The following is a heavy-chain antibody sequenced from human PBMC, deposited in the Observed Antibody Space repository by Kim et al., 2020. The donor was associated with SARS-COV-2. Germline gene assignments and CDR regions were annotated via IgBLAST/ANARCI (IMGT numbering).Heavy chain of an antibody. J-gene: IGHJ6*02. V-gene: IGHV3-53*01. Sequence: GGSLRLSCAASGFTVSNNYMSWVRQAPGKGLEWVSVIYAGDTTYYADSVKGRFTISRDNSKNTLYLQMNSLRAADTAVYHCAREILYYYGMDVWDQGTTATVS. CDR2: IYAGDTT. CDR1: GFTVSNNY. CDR3: AREILYYYGMDV.